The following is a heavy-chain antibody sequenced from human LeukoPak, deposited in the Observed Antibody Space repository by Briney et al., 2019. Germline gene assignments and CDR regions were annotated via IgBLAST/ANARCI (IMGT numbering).Heavy chain of an antibody. V-gene: IGHV1-8*03. CDR1: GYTFTSYD. CDR2: MNPNSGNT. D-gene: IGHD2-2*01. CDR3: ARGLSEVPAAGFDY. Sequence: ASVKVSCKASGYTFTSYDINWVRQATGQGLERMGWMNPNSGNTGYAQKFQGRVTITRNTPISTAYMELSSLRSEDTAVYYCARGLSEVPAAGFDYWGQGTLVTVSS. J-gene: IGHJ4*02.